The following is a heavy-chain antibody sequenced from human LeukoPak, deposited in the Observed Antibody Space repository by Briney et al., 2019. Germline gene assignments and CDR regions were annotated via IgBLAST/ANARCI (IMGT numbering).Heavy chain of an antibody. V-gene: IGHV1-2*02. CDR1: GYAFTGYY. D-gene: IGHD3-22*01. CDR3: ARVPSVVISHFDY. Sequence: ASVKVSCKASGYAFTGYYMHWVRQAPGQGLEWMGWINPNSGGTNYAQKFQGRVTMTRDTSISTAYMELSRLRSDDTAVCYCARVPSVVISHFDYWGQGTLVAVSS. CDR2: INPNSGGT. J-gene: IGHJ4*02.